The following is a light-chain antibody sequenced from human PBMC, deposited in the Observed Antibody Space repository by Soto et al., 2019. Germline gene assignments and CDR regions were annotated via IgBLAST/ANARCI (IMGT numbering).Light chain of an antibody. V-gene: IGKV1-5*03. CDR2: KAS. CDR1: DNIGPW. J-gene: IGKJ1*01. Sequence: DIQMTQSPSTLSASIGDRVAITCRASDNIGPWVAWYQQKPGKAPKLLIYKASTLETGAPSRFAGSGSGTGFTLTITRLQADDFATYYCQHYNSYSRTFGQGTKVEV. CDR3: QHYNSYSRT.